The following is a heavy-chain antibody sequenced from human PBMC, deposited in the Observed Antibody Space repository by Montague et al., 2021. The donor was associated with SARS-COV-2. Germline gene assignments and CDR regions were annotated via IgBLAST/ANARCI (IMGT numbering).Heavy chain of an antibody. CDR1: GGSISSYY. D-gene: IGHD3-10*02. CDR3: ARHGVLLFGVAESFFDP. V-gene: IGHV4-59*08. Sequence: SETLSLTCTVSGGSISSYYWSWIRQPPGKGLEWIGYIYYSGSTNYNPSLKSRVTISVDTSTNQVSLTLISVTAADTAVYYCARHGVLLFGVAESFFDPWGQGTLVTVSS. J-gene: IGHJ5*02. CDR2: IYYSGST.